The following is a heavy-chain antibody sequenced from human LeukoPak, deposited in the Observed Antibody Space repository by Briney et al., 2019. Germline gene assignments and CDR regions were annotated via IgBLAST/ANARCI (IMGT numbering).Heavy chain of an antibody. CDR1: GFRFSSYD. D-gene: IGHD6-19*01. Sequence: GGSLRLSCAASGFRFSSYDIHWVRQAPGKGLEWVTFIESDGTKEYYADSVKGRFAISRDNSKNTVYVQMNTLRAEDTAVYYCAKEGSGWYYLDYWGQGTVVTVSS. V-gene: IGHV3-30*02. CDR3: AKEGSGWYYLDY. CDR2: IESDGTKE. J-gene: IGHJ4*02.